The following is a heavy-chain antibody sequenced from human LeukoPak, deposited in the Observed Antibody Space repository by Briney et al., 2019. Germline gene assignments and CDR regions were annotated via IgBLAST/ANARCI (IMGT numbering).Heavy chain of an antibody. Sequence: SETLSLTCTVSGGSISSYYWSWIRQPPGKGLEWIGNIYYSGSTNYNPSLKSRVTISVDTSKNQFSLKLSSVTAADTAVYYCAREGVAGEFDYWGQGTLVTVSS. CDR3: AREGVAGEFDY. CDR1: GGSISSYY. CDR2: IYYSGST. J-gene: IGHJ4*02. D-gene: IGHD3-10*01. V-gene: IGHV4-59*12.